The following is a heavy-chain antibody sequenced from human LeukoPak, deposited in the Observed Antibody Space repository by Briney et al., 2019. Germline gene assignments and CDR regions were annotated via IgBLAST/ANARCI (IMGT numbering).Heavy chain of an antibody. D-gene: IGHD3-10*01. J-gene: IGHJ6*02. V-gene: IGHV4-59*08. CDR1: GGSISSYY. Sequence: SETLSLTWTVSGGSISSYYWSWIRQPPGKGLEWIGYIYYSGSTNYNPSLKSRVTISVDTSKNQFSLKLSSVTAADTAVYYCARHSGGVMSGYYYGMDVWGQGTTVTVSS. CDR3: ARHSGGVMSGYYYGMDV. CDR2: IYYSGST.